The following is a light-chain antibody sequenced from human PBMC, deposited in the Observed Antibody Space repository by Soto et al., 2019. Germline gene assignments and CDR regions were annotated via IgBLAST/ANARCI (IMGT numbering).Light chain of an antibody. Sequence: DIQMTQSPSSVSASVGDRVTSLFRASQGMSSWLAWYQQKPGKAPKLLIYAASSLQSGVPSRFCGSGSGTDFSLTISSLQPEDFSTYYCQQANSFPLTFGGGTKVDIK. CDR1: QGMSSW. CDR2: AAS. CDR3: QQANSFPLT. V-gene: IGKV1-12*01. J-gene: IGKJ4*01.